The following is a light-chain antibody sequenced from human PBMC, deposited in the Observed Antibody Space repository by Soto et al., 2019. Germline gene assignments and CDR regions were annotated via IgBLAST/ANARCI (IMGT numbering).Light chain of an antibody. CDR3: QSYDSSLSGFWV. V-gene: IGLV1-40*01. J-gene: IGLJ3*02. Sequence: QAVVTQPPSVSGAPGQRVTISCTGSSSNIGAGYDVHGYQQLPGTAPKLLIYGNSNRPSGVPDRFSGSKSGTSASLAITGLQAEDEADYYCQSYDSSLSGFWVFGGGTKVTVL. CDR1: SSNIGAGYD. CDR2: GNS.